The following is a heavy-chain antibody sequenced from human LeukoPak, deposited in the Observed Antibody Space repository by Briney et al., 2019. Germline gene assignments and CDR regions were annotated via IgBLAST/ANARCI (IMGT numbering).Heavy chain of an antibody. CDR2: IYPGDSDT. J-gene: IGHJ5*02. CDR3: ARVLEYSSSSTYGFDP. D-gene: IGHD6-6*01. CDR1: GYSFTSYW. Sequence: GESLKISCKGSGYSFTSYWIGWVRQMPGKGLEWMGIIYPGDSDTRYSPSFQGQVTISADKSISTAYLQWSSLKASDTAMYYCARVLEYSSSSTYGFDPWGQGTLVTVSS. V-gene: IGHV5-51*01.